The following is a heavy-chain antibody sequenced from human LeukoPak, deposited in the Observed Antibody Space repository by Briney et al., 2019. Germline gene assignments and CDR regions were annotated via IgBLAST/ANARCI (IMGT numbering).Heavy chain of an antibody. V-gene: IGHV4-39*01. D-gene: IGHD3-10*01. Sequence: KPSETLSLTCAVSGGSISGSSYFWGWIRQPPGKGLEWIGSIYYSGNTYYNPSLKSRVTISVDTSKNQFSLKLSSVTAAGTAVYYCARLKEGIDYWGQGTLVTVSS. CDR3: ARLKEGIDY. CDR1: GGSISGSSYF. J-gene: IGHJ4*02. CDR2: IYYSGNT.